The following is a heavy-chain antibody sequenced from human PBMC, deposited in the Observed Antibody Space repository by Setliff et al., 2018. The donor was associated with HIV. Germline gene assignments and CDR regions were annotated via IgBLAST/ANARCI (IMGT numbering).Heavy chain of an antibody. Sequence: HPGGSLRLSCVASGFKMSSYWMHWVRQAPGKGLEWVARINSDTTTKNYANSVRGRFTISRDIVGNTLNLRLGNLRVEDTAVYYCARDPNPLYGEDAAIHSLFWDHWGRGTLVTVSS. J-gene: IGHJ4*02. CDR3: ARDPNPLYGEDAAIHSLFWDH. V-gene: IGHV3-74*01. D-gene: IGHD2-21*01. CDR2: INSDTTTK. CDR1: GFKMSSYW.